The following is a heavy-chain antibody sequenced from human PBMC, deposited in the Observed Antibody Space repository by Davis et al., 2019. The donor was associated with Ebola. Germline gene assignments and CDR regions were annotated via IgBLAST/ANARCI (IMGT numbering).Heavy chain of an antibody. CDR1: GFLFSDYS. CDR2: ITKGSDAI. D-gene: IGHD4-11*01. Sequence: GGSLRLSCAASGFLFSDYSMNWVRQAPGKGLEWITYITKGSDAIHYADSVKGLFTVSRDNAKNSLFLQMNSLTDEDSAVYYCARDYIFAFDFWGQGTQVTVSS. CDR3: ARDYIFAFDF. V-gene: IGHV3-48*02. J-gene: IGHJ4*02.